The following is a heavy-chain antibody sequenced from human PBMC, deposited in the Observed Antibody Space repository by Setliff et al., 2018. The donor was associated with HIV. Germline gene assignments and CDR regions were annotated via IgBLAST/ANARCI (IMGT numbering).Heavy chain of an antibody. J-gene: IGHJ6*02. V-gene: IGHV5-51*01. CDR3: ARLGGICSGGSCTALAYTMDV. D-gene: IGHD2-15*01. CDR2: IYPGDSDT. CDR1: GYSFSSYW. Sequence: PGESLKISCKGSGYSFSSYWIGWVRQMPGKGLEWMGIIYPGDSDTRYSPSFQGQVTISADKSISTAYLQCSSLKASDTAMYYCARLGGICSGGSCTALAYTMDVWGQGTTVTGSS.